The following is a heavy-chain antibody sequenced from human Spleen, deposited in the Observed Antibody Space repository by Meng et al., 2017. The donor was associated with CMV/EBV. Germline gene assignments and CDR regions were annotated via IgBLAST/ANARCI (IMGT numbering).Heavy chain of an antibody. D-gene: IGHD1-26*01. V-gene: IGHV4-34*01. J-gene: IGHJ4*02. Sequence: TWSVYGGSLSGYCWSRIRQPAGKGLEWIGESNHSGSTNYNAYLKSRVTISVDTSKKQFALKLGTVTAADTAVYYCARGRGRARPWGYWGQGTLVTVSS. CDR3: ARGRGRARPWGY. CDR2: SNHSGST. CDR1: GGSLSGYC.